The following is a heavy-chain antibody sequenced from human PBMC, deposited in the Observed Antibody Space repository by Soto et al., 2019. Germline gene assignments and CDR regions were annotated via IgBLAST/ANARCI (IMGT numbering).Heavy chain of an antibody. D-gene: IGHD3-10*01. CDR1: GYTFTSYG. J-gene: IGHJ3*02. V-gene: IGHV1-18*01. CDR2: ISAYNGKA. CDR3: ARLTMAQDAFDI. Sequence: GASVKVSCKASGYTFTSYGISWVRQAPGQGLEWMGWISAYNGKANYAQKLQGRVTMTTDTSTSTAYMELRSLRSDDTAVFYCARLTMAQDAFDIWGQGTMVTVSS.